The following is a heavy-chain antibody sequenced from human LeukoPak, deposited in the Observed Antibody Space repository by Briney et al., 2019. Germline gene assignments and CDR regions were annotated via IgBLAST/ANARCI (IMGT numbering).Heavy chain of an antibody. CDR3: AKIPYSSSWLGTFDY. CDR2: ISGSGGST. CDR1: GFTFSSYA. Sequence: GGSLRLSCAASGFTFSSYAMSWVRQAPGKGLEWVSAISGSGGSTYYADSVRGRFTISRDNSKNTLYLQMNSLRAEDTAVYYCAKIPYSSSWLGTFDYWGQGTLVTVSS. D-gene: IGHD6-13*01. J-gene: IGHJ4*02. V-gene: IGHV3-23*01.